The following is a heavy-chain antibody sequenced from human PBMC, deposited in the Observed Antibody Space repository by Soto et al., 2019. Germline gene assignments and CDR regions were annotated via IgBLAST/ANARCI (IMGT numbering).Heavy chain of an antibody. V-gene: IGHV4-30-2*01. D-gene: IGHD5-18*01. CDR2: IYHSGST. CDR3: AGRGYSYGFIFDY. J-gene: IGHJ4*02. CDR1: GGSISSGGYS. Sequence: SETLSLTCTVSGGSISSGGYSWSWIRQPPGKGLEWIGYIYHSGSTYYNPSLKSRVTISVDRSKNQFSLKLSSVTAADTAVYYCAGRGYSYGFIFDYWGQGTLVTVSS.